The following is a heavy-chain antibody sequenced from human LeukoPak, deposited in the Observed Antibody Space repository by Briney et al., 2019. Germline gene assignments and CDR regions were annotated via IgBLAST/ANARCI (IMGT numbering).Heavy chain of an antibody. Sequence: PSETLSLTCAVYGGSFSGYYWSWIRQPPGKGLEWTGEINHSGSTNYNPSLKSRVTISVDTSKNQFSLKLSSVTAADTAVYYCARRGLGKYSSGWYLNWFDPWGQGTLVTVSS. V-gene: IGHV4-34*01. CDR1: GGSFSGYY. CDR2: INHSGST. CDR3: ARRGLGKYSSGWYLNWFDP. D-gene: IGHD6-19*01. J-gene: IGHJ5*02.